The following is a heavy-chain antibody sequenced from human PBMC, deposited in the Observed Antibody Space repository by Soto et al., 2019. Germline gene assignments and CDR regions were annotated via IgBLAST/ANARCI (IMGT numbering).Heavy chain of an antibody. D-gene: IGHD3-10*01. CDR3: ARDRGVSGPRAVDYYYYGMDV. CDR2: ISSSSSYT. CDR1: GFTFSDYY. V-gene: IGHV3-11*06. J-gene: IGHJ6*02. Sequence: LRLSCAASGFTFSDYYMSWIRQAPGKGLEWVSYISSSSSYTNYADSVKGRFTISRDNAKNSLYLQMNSLRAEDTAVYYCARDRGVSGPRAVDYYYYGMDVWGQGTTVTVSS.